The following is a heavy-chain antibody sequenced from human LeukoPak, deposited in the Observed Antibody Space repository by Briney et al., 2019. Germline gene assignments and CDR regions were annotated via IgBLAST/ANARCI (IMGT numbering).Heavy chain of an antibody. J-gene: IGHJ4*02. D-gene: IGHD2-15*01. Sequence: GASVKVSCKASGYTFTDYYIHWVRQAPGQGFEWMGWINPKSGNTYYTENFQGRVTVTRDSSISTTFMELSGLRSDDTAIYYCAKVSKFGCGSGICSSAFDYWGQGTLVTVSS. V-gene: IGHV1-2*02. CDR2: INPKSGNT. CDR1: GYTFTDYY. CDR3: AKVSKFGCGSGICSSAFDY.